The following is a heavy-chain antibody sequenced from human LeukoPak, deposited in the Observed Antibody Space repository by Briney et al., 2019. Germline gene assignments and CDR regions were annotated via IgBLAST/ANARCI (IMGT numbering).Heavy chain of an antibody. Sequence: EPLQLPCKGSGDSFTSYWIGWVRQMPRKGLEWMGIIYPGDSDSRYSPSFQGQVTISADKSISTAYLQWSSLKASDTAMYYCARYCSSTSCRGYDAFDIWGQGTMVTVSS. J-gene: IGHJ3*02. CDR1: GDSFTSYW. D-gene: IGHD2-2*01. V-gene: IGHV5-51*01. CDR3: ARYCSSTSCRGYDAFDI. CDR2: IYPGDSDS.